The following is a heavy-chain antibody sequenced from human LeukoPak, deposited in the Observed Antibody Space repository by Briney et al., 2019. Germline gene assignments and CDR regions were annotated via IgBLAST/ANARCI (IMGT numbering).Heavy chain of an antibody. D-gene: IGHD4-23*01. CDR1: GFTFDDYA. V-gene: IGHV3-9*01. J-gene: IGHJ4*02. Sequence: SGRSLRLSCAASGFTFDDYAMHWVRQAPGKGLEWVSGISWNSGSIDYSDSVKGRFTISRDNAKNSLYLQMNSLRAEYTAFYYCAKAEGFFGGYYDHWGQGTLVTVSS. CDR2: ISWNSGSI. CDR3: AKAEGFFGGYYDH.